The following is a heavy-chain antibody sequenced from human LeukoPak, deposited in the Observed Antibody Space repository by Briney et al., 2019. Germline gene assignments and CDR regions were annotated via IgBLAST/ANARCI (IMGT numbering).Heavy chain of an antibody. V-gene: IGHV4-38-2*02. D-gene: IGHD4-17*01. J-gene: IGHJ4*02. CDR1: GYSISSGYY. CDR3: AGVPRTGERNDY. Sequence: SETLSLTCTVSGYSISSGYYWGWIRQPPGKGLEWIGSIYHSGSTYYNPSLKSRVTISVDTSKNQFSLKLSSVTAADTAVYYCAGVPRTGERNDYWGQGTLVTVSS. CDR2: IYHSGST.